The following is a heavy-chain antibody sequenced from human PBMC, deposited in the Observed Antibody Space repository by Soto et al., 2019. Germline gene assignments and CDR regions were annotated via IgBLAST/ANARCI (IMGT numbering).Heavy chain of an antibody. CDR2: ISAYNGNT. Sequence: QVQLLQSGAEVKKPGASVKVSCKASGYTFTNYGITWVRQAPGQGLEWMGWISAYNGNTLYTPTLKGRVTMTADTPQGSATMELGGRRSAETAVYYWARGRPIVGYIYSYMDVRGRGAPVTVSS. CDR3: ARGRPIVGYIYSYMDV. CDR1: GYTFTNYG. V-gene: IGHV1-18*01. J-gene: IGHJ6*03. D-gene: IGHD6-25*01.